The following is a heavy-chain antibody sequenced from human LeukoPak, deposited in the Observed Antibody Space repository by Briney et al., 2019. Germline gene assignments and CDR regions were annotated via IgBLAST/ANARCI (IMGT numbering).Heavy chain of an antibody. V-gene: IGHV3-23*01. CDR1: GFTFSSYA. CDR3: AKRGYSSSWYLSWFDP. J-gene: IGHJ5*02. Sequence: PGGSLRLSCAASGFTFSSYAMSWVRQAPGKGLEWVSAISGSGGSTYYADSVKGRFTISRDNSKNTLYLQMNSLRAEDTAVYYCAKRGYSSSWYLSWFDPWGQGTLVTVSS. D-gene: IGHD6-13*01. CDR2: ISGSGGST.